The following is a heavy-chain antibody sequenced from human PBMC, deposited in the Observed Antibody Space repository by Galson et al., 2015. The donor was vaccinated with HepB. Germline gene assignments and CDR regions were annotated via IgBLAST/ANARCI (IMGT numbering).Heavy chain of an antibody. CDR2: ISSSSSYI. D-gene: IGHD1-7*01. CDR1: GFTFSSYS. CDR3: AREPSRAGTTSDDY. J-gene: IGHJ4*02. Sequence: SLRLSCAASGFTFSSYSMNWVRQAPGKGLEWVSYISSSSSYIYYADSVKGRFTISRDNAKNSLYLQMNSLRAEDTAVYYCAREPSRAGTTSDDYWGQGTLVTVSS. V-gene: IGHV3-21*05.